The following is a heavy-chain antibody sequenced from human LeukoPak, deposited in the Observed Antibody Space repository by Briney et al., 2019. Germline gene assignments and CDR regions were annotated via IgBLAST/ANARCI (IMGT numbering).Heavy chain of an antibody. CDR3: AREHAQRYNWNYGPSRWFDP. D-gene: IGHD1-7*01. CDR1: GGSISSSSYY. V-gene: IGHV4-61*01. CDR2: IYYSGST. J-gene: IGHJ5*02. Sequence: SETLSLTCTVSGGSISSSSYYWSWIRQPPGKGLEWIGYIYYSGSTNYNPSLKSRVTISVDTSKNQFSLKLSSVTAADTAVYYCAREHAQRYNWNYGPSRWFDPWGQGTLVTVSS.